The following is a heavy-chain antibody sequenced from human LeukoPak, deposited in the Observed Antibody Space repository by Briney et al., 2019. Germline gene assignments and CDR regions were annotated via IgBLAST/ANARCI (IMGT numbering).Heavy chain of an antibody. CDR3: ARAGYSNRWDGVDY. J-gene: IGHJ4*02. CDR1: GYTFTNYW. Sequence: GESLKISCKGSGYTFTNYWIGWVRQMPGKGLEFMGIIYPGDSDTRYSPSFQGQVTVSVDKSINTAYLQWSSLKASDSAMYYCARAGYSNRWDGVDYWGQGTLVTVSS. V-gene: IGHV5-51*01. CDR2: IYPGDSDT. D-gene: IGHD2/OR15-2a*01.